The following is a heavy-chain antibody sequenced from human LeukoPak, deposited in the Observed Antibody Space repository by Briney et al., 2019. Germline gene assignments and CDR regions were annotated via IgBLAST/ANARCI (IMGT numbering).Heavy chain of an antibody. CDR3: ASTGIAAAGTGGP. V-gene: IGHV4-34*01. CDR2: INHSGST. D-gene: IGHD6-13*01. Sequence: SETLSFTCVVYGGSFSDFYWSWIRQPPGKGLEWIGEINHSGSTNYNPSLKSRVTISVDTSKNQFSLKLSSVTAADTAVYYCASTGIAAAGTGGPWGQGTLVTVSS. CDR1: GGSFSDFY. J-gene: IGHJ5*02.